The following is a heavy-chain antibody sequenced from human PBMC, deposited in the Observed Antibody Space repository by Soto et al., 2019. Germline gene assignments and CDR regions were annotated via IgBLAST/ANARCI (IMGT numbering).Heavy chain of an antibody. CDR3: ARLGTDYLYFDY. CDR1: GGSISNYY. J-gene: IGHJ4*02. Sequence: SXTLSLTCTVSGGSISNYYXSWIRQPPGKGLEWIGEINHSGSTNYNPSLKSRVTISVDTSKNQFSLKLSYVTAADTAVYYCARLGTDYLYFDYWGQGTLVTVS. CDR2: INHSGST. V-gene: IGHV4-34*01. D-gene: IGHD5-12*01.